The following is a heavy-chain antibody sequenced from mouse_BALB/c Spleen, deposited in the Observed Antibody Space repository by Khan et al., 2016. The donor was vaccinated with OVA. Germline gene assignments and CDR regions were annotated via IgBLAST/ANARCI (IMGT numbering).Heavy chain of an antibody. CDR3: TRDGYSPWFAY. Sequence: VQLKQSGAELVRPGALVKLSCKGSGFNIKDYYIHWVKQRPEQGLEWIGWIDPENDNTIYDLKFQGKASITADTSSNTAYLQLSSLTSEDTAVYYCTRDGYSPWFAYWGQGTLITVSA. J-gene: IGHJ3*01. CDR1: GFNIKDYY. V-gene: IGHV14-1*02. D-gene: IGHD2-3*01. CDR2: IDPENDNT.